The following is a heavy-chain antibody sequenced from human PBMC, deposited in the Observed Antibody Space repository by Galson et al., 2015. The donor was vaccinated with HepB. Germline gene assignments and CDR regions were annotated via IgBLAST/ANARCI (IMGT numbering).Heavy chain of an antibody. Sequence: SLRLSCAASGFTFSSYSMNWVRQAPGKGLEWVSYISSSSITIYYADSVKGRFTISRDNAKNSLYLQMNSLRAEDTAVYYCARSFYDFVWGVDYWVQATLVTVSS. CDR1: GFTFSSYS. V-gene: IGHV3-48*04. CDR2: ISSSSITI. CDR3: ARSFYDFVWGVDY. J-gene: IGHJ4*02. D-gene: IGHD3-16*01.